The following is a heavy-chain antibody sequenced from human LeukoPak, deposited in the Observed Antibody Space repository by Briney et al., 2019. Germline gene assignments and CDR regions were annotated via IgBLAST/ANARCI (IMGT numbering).Heavy chain of an antibody. CDR1: GFIFEDSA. CDR3: AKVTKVGATRDDAFDI. Sequence: GGSLRLSCVASGFIFEDSAMHWVRQVPGKGLEWVSGISWNSGSIGYADSVKGRVTISRDNAKNSLYLQMNSLRAEDTALYCCAKVTKVGATRDDAFDIWGQGQWSPSLQ. D-gene: IGHD1-26*01. V-gene: IGHV3-9*01. CDR2: ISWNSGSI. J-gene: IGHJ3*02.